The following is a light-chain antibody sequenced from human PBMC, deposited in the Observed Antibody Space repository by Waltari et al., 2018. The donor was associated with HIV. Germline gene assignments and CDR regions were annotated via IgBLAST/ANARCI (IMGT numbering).Light chain of an antibody. CDR1: RLRSCW. Sequence: SSYLAPAPPVAVALGPTVRHPFHGNRLRSCWSSRYQQKPGQAPELVLYGENNRPSGVPDRFSGSSSGNTASLTIAGAQAEDEADYYCNSRDSSGHWFFGGGTKVTVL. V-gene: IGLV3-19*01. CDR2: GEN. CDR3: NSRDSSGHWF. J-gene: IGLJ3*02.